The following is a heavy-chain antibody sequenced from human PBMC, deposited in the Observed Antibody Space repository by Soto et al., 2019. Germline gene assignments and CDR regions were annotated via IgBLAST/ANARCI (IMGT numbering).Heavy chain of an antibody. Sequence: SETLSLTCAVYGGSFSGYYWSWFRQPPGKGLEWIGEINHSGSTNYNPSLKSRVTISVDTSKNQFSLKLSSVTAADTAVYYCAQRDYGGNSYYYDGMDVSSQGTTVTGSS. J-gene: IGHJ6*02. CDR1: GGSFSGYY. V-gene: IGHV4-34*01. CDR3: AQRDYGGNSYYYDGMDV. D-gene: IGHD2-21*02. CDR2: INHSGST.